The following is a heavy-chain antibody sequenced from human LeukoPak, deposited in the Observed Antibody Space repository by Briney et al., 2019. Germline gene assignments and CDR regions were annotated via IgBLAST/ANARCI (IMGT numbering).Heavy chain of an antibody. J-gene: IGHJ4*02. D-gene: IGHD3-3*01. CDR2: IYYSGST. CDR1: GGSISSSSYY. V-gene: IGHV4-39*01. Sequence: SETLSLTCTVSGGSISSSSYYWGWIRQPPGKGLEWIGSIYYSGSTYYNPSLKSRVTISVDTSKNQFSLKLSSVTAADTAVYYCARHSIGVLYAADYWGQGTLVTVSS. CDR3: ARHSIGVLYAADY.